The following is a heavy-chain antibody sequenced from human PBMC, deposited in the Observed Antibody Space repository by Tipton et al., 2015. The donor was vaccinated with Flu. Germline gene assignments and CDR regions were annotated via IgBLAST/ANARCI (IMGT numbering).Heavy chain of an antibody. V-gene: IGHV4-34*01. CDR3: ARVSPRRVTAIVVVMLPEGYFDY. CDR2: INHSGST. Sequence: TLSLTCSVYGGSFSGYYWTWIRQPPGKGLEWIGEINHSGSTHYSSSLKSRVTMSVDSSKNQFSLQLSSVTAADTAVYYCARVSPRRVTAIVVVMLPEGYFDYWGQGTLVAVSS. J-gene: IGHJ4*02. D-gene: IGHD3-22*01. CDR1: GGSFSGYY.